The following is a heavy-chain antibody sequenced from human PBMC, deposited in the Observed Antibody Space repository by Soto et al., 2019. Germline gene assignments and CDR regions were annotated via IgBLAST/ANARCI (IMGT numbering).Heavy chain of an antibody. CDR3: AILGGGCTYGVCYRLLLCMWPVDY. V-gene: IGHV3-23*01. J-gene: IGHJ4*02. Sequence: GGSLRLSCAASGFTFSSYAMSWVRQAPGKGLEWVSAISGSGGSTSYADSVKGRFTISRDNSKNTLYLQMNSLRAEDTAVYYCAILGGGCTYGVCYRLLLCMWPVDYGRQGTL. CDR2: ISGSGGST. D-gene: IGHD2-8*01. CDR1: GFTFSSYA.